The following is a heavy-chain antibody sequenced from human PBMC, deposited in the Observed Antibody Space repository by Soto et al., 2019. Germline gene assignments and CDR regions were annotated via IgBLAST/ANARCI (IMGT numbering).Heavy chain of an antibody. CDR2: ISSSSSTI. D-gene: IGHD6-6*01. V-gene: IGHV3-48*01. CDR1: GFTFSSYS. Sequence: EVQLVESGGGLVQPGGSLRLSCAASGFTFSSYSMSWVRQAPGKGLEWVSYISSSSSTIYYADSVKGRFTISRDNAKNSLYLQMNSLRAEDTAVYYCARPPTVPPYYYYYMDVWGKGTTVTVSS. J-gene: IGHJ6*03. CDR3: ARPPTVPPYYYYYMDV.